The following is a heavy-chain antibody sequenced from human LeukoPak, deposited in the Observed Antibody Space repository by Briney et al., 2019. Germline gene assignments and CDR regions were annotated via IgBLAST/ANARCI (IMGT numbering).Heavy chain of an antibody. Sequence: ETLSLTCAVYGGSFSSYTMNWVRQAPGKGLEWVSYISGISSSIHYADSVKGRFTISRDNAKNSLYLQMNSLRAEDTAVYYCARLSYDSGTHYTCYEYWGQGTLVTVSS. D-gene: IGHD3-10*01. CDR2: ISGISSSI. V-gene: IGHV3-48*01. J-gene: IGHJ4*02. CDR3: ARLSYDSGTHYTCYEY. CDR1: GGSFSSYT.